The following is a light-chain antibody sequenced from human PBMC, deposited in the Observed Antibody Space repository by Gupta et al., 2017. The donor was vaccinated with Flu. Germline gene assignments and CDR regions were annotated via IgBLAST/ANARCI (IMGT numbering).Light chain of an antibody. V-gene: IGLV1-44*01. Sequence: QSVLTQPPSASGTPGQRVTISCSGGSSNIGSHVVDWYQQVPGTAPRLLIYTNNQRPSGVPDRFSGSKSGTSASLAISGLQSDDEADYFCAAWDDSLNDLLFGGGTKLTVL. J-gene: IGLJ2*01. CDR3: AAWDDSLNDLL. CDR2: TNN. CDR1: SSNIGSHV.